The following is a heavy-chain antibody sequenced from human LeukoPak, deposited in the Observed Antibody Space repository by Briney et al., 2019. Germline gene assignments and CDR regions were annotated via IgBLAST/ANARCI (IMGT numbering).Heavy chain of an antibody. CDR2: IYYSGST. CDR1: GGSISSSNYY. D-gene: IGHD6-6*01. Sequence: SETLSLTCNVSGGSISSSNYYWGWIRQPPGKGLEWIGSIYYSGSTYYNSSLKSRVTISVDTSKNQFSLKLTSVTAADTAVYYCARSVYTTSSHPYFFDYWGQGTLVTVSS. J-gene: IGHJ4*02. V-gene: IGHV4-39*07. CDR3: ARSVYTTSSHPYFFDY.